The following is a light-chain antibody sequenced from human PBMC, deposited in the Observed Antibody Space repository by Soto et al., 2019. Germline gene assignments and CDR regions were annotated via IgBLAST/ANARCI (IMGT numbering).Light chain of an antibody. J-gene: IGKJ1*01. Sequence: ETVLTQTPGTLSLSPGERATLSCRASQSVSSSYLAWYQQKPGQAPRLLIYGASSRATGIPDRFSGSGSGTDFTLTISRLEPEDFAVDYCQQYGNSPMTFGQGTKVEIK. CDR3: QQYGNSPMT. CDR2: GAS. V-gene: IGKV3-20*01. CDR1: QSVSSSY.